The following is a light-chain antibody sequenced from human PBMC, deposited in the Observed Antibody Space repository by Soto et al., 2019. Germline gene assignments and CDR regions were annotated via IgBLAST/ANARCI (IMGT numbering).Light chain of an antibody. Sequence: QSVLSQPPSASGTPGQRVTISCSGSSSNIGGNTVNWFQQLPGTAPNLLIYSNNQRPSGVPDRFSGSKSGTSASLAISGLQSEDETDYYCAAWDGSLNGWVFGGGTKVTVL. CDR3: AAWDGSLNGWV. V-gene: IGLV1-44*01. CDR1: SSNIGGNT. CDR2: SNN. J-gene: IGLJ3*02.